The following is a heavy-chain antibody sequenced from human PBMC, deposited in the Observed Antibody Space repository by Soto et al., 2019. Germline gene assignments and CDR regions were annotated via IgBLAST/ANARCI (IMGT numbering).Heavy chain of an antibody. V-gene: IGHV4-39*01. CDR1: GGSISSSSYY. J-gene: IGHJ2*01. D-gene: IGHD4-17*01. CDR3: ARLEKTTVTNYASVGFDL. Sequence: SETLSLSCTVSGGSISSSSYYWGWIRQPPGKGLEWIGSIYYSGSTYYNPSLKSRVTISVDTSKNQFSLKLSSVTAADTAVYYCARLEKTTVTNYASVGFDLWGRGTLVTVSS. CDR2: IYYSGST.